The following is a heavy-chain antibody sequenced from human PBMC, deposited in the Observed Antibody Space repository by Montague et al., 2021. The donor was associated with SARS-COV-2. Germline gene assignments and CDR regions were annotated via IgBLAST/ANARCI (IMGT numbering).Heavy chain of an antibody. J-gene: IGHJ4*02. D-gene: IGHD6-13*01. CDR3: ARIFLVVPPGIALYYFDY. CDR1: GFIFGDYW. CDR2: IKLDGSEE. Sequence: SLRLSCAASGFIFGDYWMSWVRQAPGKGLEWVANIKLDGSEEYYMDSVKGRFTISRDDAEQSLYLEMDSLRAEDTAVYYCARIFLVVPPGIALYYFDYWGQGALVTVSS. V-gene: IGHV3-7*03.